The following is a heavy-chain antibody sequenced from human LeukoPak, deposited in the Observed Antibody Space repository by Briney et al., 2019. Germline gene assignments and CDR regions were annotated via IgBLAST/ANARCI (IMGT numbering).Heavy chain of an antibody. J-gene: IGHJ5*02. CDR1: GFTFSSYS. CDR3: AGLNLGYCSGGSCPDWFDP. CDR2: ISSSSRYI. V-gene: IGHV3-21*01. D-gene: IGHD2-15*01. Sequence: RGSLRLSCAASGFTFSSYSMNWVRQAPGKGLEGVSSISSSSRYIYYADSVKGRFTISRDNAKNSLYLQMNSLRAEDTAVYYCAGLNLGYCSGGSCPDWFDPWGQGTLVTVSS.